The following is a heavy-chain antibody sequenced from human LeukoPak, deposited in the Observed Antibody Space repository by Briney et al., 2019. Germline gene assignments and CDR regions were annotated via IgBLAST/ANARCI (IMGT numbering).Heavy chain of an antibody. Sequence: GGSLRLSCTVSGFTVSSNSMSWVRQAPGKGLEWVSFIYSDNTHYSDSAMGRFTISRDNSKNNLYLQMNSSIAAANAADYYCTRAGAYSHPYDYWGQGTLVSVS. J-gene: IGHJ4*02. D-gene: IGHD4/OR15-4a*01. V-gene: IGHV3-53*01. CDR3: CTRAGAYSHPYDY. CDR2: IYSDNT. CDR1: GFTVSSNS.